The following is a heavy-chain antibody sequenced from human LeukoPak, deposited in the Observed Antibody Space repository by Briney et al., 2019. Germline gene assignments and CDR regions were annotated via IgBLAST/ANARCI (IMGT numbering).Heavy chain of an antibody. V-gene: IGHV4-34*01. CDR1: GGSFSGYY. D-gene: IGHD5-18*01. Sequence: SETLSLTCAVYGGSFSGYYWSWIRQPPGKGLEWIGEINHSGSTNYNPSLKSRVTISVDTSKNQFSLKLSSVTAADTAVYYCAXXXIQLWSIHNWFDPWGQGTLVTVSS. J-gene: IGHJ5*02. CDR2: INHSGST. CDR3: AXXXIQLWSIHNWFDP.